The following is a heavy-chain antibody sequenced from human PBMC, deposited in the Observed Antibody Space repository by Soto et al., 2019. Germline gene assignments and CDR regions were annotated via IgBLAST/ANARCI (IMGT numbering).Heavy chain of an antibody. CDR3: ARGSGSGSYYGMDV. D-gene: IGHD3-10*01. Sequence: SETLSLTCAFYGWSFSGYYWSWIRQPPGKGLEWIGEINHSGSTNYNPSLKSRVTISVDTSKNQFSLKLSSVTAADTAVYYCARGSGSGSYYGMDVWGQGTTVTVSS. J-gene: IGHJ6*02. CDR2: INHSGST. V-gene: IGHV4-34*01. CDR1: GWSFSGYY.